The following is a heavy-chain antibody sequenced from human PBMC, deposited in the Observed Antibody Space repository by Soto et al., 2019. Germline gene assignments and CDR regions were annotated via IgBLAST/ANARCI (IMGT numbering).Heavy chain of an antibody. Sequence: SVKVSCKASGFTFTSSAMQWVRQARGQRLEWIGWIVVGSGNTNYAQKFQERVTITRDMSTSTAYMELSSLRSEDTAVYYCAADAYDSSGYRDYWGQGTLVTVSS. J-gene: IGHJ4*02. V-gene: IGHV1-58*02. CDR3: AADAYDSSGYRDY. D-gene: IGHD3-22*01. CDR1: GFTFTSSA. CDR2: IVVGSGNT.